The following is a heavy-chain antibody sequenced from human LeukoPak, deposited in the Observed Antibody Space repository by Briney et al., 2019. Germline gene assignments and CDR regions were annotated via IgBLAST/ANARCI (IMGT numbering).Heavy chain of an antibody. J-gene: IGHJ4*02. D-gene: IGHD5-18*01. V-gene: IGHV4-30-4*08. CDR3: ARGSGRGYSYGSEFDY. CDR1: GGSISSGDYY. CDR2: IYYSGST. Sequence: SETLSLTCTVSGGSISSGDYYWSWIRQPPGKGLEWIGYIYYSGSTYYNPSLKSRVTISVDTSKNQFSLKLSSVTAADTAVYYCARGSGRGYSYGSEFDYWGQGTLVTVSS.